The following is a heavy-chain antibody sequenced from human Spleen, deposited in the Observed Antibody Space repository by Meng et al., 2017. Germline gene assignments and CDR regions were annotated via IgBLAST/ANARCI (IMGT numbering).Heavy chain of an antibody. D-gene: IGHD2-21*02. CDR1: GGTFNIYA. CDR3: ATVNCGGDCYQIYYFDY. CDR2: IIPIFGIT. J-gene: IGHJ4*02. Sequence: SVKVSCKASGGTFNIYAFSWVRQAPGQGLEWMGGIIPIFGITNYAQKFQGRVTITTDESTSTAYMELSSLSSEDTAVYYCATVNCGGDCYQIYYFDYWGQGTLVTVSS. V-gene: IGHV1-69*05.